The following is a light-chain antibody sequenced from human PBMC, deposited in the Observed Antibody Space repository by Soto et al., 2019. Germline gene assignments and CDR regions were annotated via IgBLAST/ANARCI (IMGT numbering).Light chain of an antibody. CDR3: QKYGSSRLIT. J-gene: IGKJ5*01. CDR2: GAS. V-gene: IGKV3-20*01. CDR1: QSVSSSY. Sequence: ETVLTQSPATVSLSPGDRATLPCRASQSVSSSYLAWYQQKPGQAPRLLIYGASSRATGIPDRFSGSGSGTDFTLTISSLEPEDFAVYYCQKYGSSRLITFGQGTRLEIK.